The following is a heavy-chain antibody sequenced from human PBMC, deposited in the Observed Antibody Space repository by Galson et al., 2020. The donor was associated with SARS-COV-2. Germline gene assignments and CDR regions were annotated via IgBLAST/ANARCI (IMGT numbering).Heavy chain of an antibody. V-gene: IGHV3-23*01. CDR1: GFSFSDYS. CDR2: LSDSTGRT. Sequence: GESLKISCAASGFSFSDYSMSWVRQAPGKGLEWVSGLSDSTGRTFYADSVKGRFTISRDTSKKTLFLHMNSLRAEDTAVYYCAKGALRRLGSSYYVDYWGQGTLVTVSS. J-gene: IGHJ4*02. D-gene: IGHD5-18*01. CDR3: AKGALRRLGSSYYVDY.